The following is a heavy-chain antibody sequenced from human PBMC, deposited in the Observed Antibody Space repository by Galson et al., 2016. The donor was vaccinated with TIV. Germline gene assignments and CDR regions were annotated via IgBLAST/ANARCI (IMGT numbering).Heavy chain of an antibody. Sequence: SLRLSCAASGLSVSINYMTWVRQAPGKGLEWVSLISDGGKTSYPGSVKGRFTISRDNSKNTLYLQMNSLRVEDTAVYYCARDRVVDATYYYYYYGMDVWGQGTAVTVSS. V-gene: IGHV3-66*02. D-gene: IGHD2-15*01. CDR2: ISDGGKT. J-gene: IGHJ6*02. CDR1: GLSVSINY. CDR3: ARDRVVDATYYYYYYGMDV.